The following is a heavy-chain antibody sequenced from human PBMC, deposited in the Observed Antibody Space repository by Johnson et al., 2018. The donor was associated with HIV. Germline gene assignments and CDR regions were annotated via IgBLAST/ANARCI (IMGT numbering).Heavy chain of an antibody. CDR1: GFTFSNAW. D-gene: IGHD3-22*01. V-gene: IGHV3-74*01. J-gene: IGHJ3*02. Sequence: VQLVESGGGLVKPGGSLRLSCAASGFTFSNAWMSWVRQAPGKGLEWVSRINNDGRSTTYADSVKGRFTISRDNAKNTLYLQMNSLSAEDTAVYYCAREREFTMSDAFDIWGQGTMVTVSS. CDR3: AREREFTMSDAFDI. CDR2: INNDGRST.